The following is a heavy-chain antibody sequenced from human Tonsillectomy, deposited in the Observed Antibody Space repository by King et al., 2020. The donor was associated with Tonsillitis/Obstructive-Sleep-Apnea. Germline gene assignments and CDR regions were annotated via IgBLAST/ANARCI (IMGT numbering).Heavy chain of an antibody. CDR1: GYSFTSYW. CDR2: IDPNDSYT. D-gene: IGHD3-22*01. Sequence: QLVQSGAEVKKPGESLRISCKGSGYSFTSYWISWVRQMSGKGLEWMGRIDPNDSYTNYSPSFQGHVIISVDKSMSAAYLQWSSLKASDTAMYYCVRVISNYYYYGMDVWGQGTTITVSS. CDR3: VRVISNYYYYGMDV. V-gene: IGHV5-10-1*03. J-gene: IGHJ6*02.